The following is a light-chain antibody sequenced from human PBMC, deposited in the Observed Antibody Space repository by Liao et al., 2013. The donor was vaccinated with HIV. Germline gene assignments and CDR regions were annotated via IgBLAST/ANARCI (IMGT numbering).Light chain of an antibody. CDR3: QAWDIGTGV. Sequence: SYELTQPPSVSVAPGETARITCGGNNIGSKSVQWYQQKPGQAPVLVIHKDTERPSGIPERFSGSSSGNTATLTISGAQAMDEADYYCQAWDIGTGVFGTGTKVTVL. J-gene: IGLJ1*01. CDR2: KDT. V-gene: IGLV3-21*01. CDR1: NIGSKS.